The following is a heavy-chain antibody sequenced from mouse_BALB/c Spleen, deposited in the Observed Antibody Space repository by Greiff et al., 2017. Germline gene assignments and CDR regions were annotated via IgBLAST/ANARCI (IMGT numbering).Heavy chain of an antibody. CDR3: AREGEDY. CDR1: GFTFSDYG. V-gene: IGHV5-15*02. J-gene: IGHJ4*01. CDR2: ISNLAYSI. Sequence: EVQVVESGGGLVKPGGSLKLSCAASGFTFSDYGMAWVRQAPGKGPEWVAFISNLAYSIYYADTVTGRFTISRENAKNTLYLEMSSLRSEDTAMYYCAREGEDYWGQGTSVTVSS.